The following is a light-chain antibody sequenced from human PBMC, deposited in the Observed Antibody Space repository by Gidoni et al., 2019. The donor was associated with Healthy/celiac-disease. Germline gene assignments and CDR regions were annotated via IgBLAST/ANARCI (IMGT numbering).Light chain of an antibody. V-gene: IGKV4-1*01. J-gene: IGKJ3*01. CDR3: QQYYSTPFT. CDR1: QSVIYSSNNKNY. CDR2: WAS. Sequence: ILMTQSPDSLAVSLGERATIHCKSSQSVIYSSNNKNYLAWYQQKPGQPPKLLIYWASTRESGVPDRFSGSGSGTDFTLTISSLQAEDVAVYYCQQYYSTPFTFXPXTKVDIK.